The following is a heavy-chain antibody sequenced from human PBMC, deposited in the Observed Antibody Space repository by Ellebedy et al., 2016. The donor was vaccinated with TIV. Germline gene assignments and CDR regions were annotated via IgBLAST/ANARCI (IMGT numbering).Heavy chain of an antibody. CDR1: GGTFSSYA. D-gene: IGHD1-1*01. CDR3: AREEGTVRNHYYYYGMDV. CDR2: ISAYNGYSGNT. J-gene: IGHJ6*02. V-gene: IGHV1-18*01. Sequence: AASVKVSCKASGGTFSSYAISWVRQAPGQGLDWMGWISAYNGYSGNTNYAQKLQGRVTMTTDTSPSTAYMELRSLRSDDTAVYYCAREEGTVRNHYYYYGMDVWGQGTTVTVSS.